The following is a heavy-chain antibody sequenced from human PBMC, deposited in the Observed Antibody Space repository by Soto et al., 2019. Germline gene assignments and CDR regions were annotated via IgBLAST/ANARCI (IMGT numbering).Heavy chain of an antibody. CDR2: IYYSGST. V-gene: IGHV4-30-4*02. CDR3: ARSGCGGDCYYAY. J-gene: IGHJ4*02. CDR1: GGSISSGDYY. D-gene: IGHD2-21*02. Sequence: KPSETLSLTCTVSGGSISSGDYYWSWIRQPPGKGLEWIGYIYYSGSTYYNPSLKSRVTISVDTSKNQFSLKLSSVTAADTAVYYCARSGCGGDCYYAYWGEVTLVTVSS.